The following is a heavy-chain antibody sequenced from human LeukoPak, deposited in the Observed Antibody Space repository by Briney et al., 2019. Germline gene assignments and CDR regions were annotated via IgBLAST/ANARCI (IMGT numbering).Heavy chain of an antibody. Sequence: TGWSLRLSCAASGFTFSSYAMSWVRQAPGKGLEWVSAISGNGGSTYYADSVKGRFTISRDNSKNTLYLQMNSLGAEDTAVYYCAKDLSGSFDYWGQGTLVTVSS. J-gene: IGHJ4*02. CDR1: GFTFSSYA. D-gene: IGHD1-26*01. CDR3: AKDLSGSFDY. V-gene: IGHV3-23*01. CDR2: ISGNGGST.